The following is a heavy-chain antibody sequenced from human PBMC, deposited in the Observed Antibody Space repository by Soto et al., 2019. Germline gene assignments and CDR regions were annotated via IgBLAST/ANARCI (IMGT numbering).Heavy chain of an antibody. V-gene: IGHV4-59*01. J-gene: IGHJ5*02. CDR3: ARDMHAGFPHYFDP. CDR2: RSYTGNT. D-gene: IGHD1-26*01. Sequence: SDTLSPTCIVSGGAITSYHWSWFRQFSGKGLDWSAYRSYTGNTHYTPTLTSRVTTSPSASKTQLSLQFTSRAASNTPVHSCARDMHAGFPHYFDPWGQGTLVTVSS. CDR1: GGAITSYH.